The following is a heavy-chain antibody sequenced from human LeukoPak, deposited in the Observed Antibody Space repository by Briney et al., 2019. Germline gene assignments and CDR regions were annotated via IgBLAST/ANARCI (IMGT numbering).Heavy chain of an antibody. D-gene: IGHD3-22*01. CDR1: GYTLTELS. CDR3: ATDLFYYDSSGYRGLVDY. V-gene: IGHV1-24*01. Sequence: ASVKVSCKVSGYTLTELSMHWVREAPGEGREWMGGFDPEDGETIYAQKFQGRVTMTEDTSTDTAYMELSSLRSEDTAVYYCATDLFYYDSSGYRGLVDYWGQGTLVTVSS. CDR2: FDPEDGET. J-gene: IGHJ4*02.